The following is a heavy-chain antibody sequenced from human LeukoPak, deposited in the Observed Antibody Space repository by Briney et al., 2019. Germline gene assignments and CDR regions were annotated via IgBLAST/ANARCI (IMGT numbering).Heavy chain of an antibody. J-gene: IGHJ4*02. CDR2: LFDSVNT. V-gene: IGHV4-59*11. D-gene: IGHD5-18*01. CDR3: ARIRRGSIFGYFDF. Sequence: SETLSLICTVSGGSISSHYWSWIRQPPGKGLEWIAYLFDSVNTKDNPSLQSRLTLSADTSKNQFSLRLSSVTAADTAVYYCARIRRGSIFGYFDFWGQGIKVTVSS. CDR1: GGSISSHY.